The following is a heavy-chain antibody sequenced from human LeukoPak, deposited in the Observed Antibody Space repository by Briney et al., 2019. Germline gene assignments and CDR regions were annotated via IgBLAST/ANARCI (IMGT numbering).Heavy chain of an antibody. D-gene: IGHD6-13*01. CDR1: GGSISSYY. CDR2: IYYSGST. CDR3: ASAGNDYYYGMDV. V-gene: IGHV4-59*08. Sequence: SETLSLTCTVSGGSISSYYWSWIRQPPGKGLEWIGYIYYSGSTNYNPSLKSRVTISVDTSKNQFSLKLSSVTAADTAVYHCASAGNDYYYGMDVWGQGTTVTVSS. J-gene: IGHJ6*02.